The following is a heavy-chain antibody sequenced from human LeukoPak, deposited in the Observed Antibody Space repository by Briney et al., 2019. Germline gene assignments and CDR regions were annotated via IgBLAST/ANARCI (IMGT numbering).Heavy chain of an antibody. CDR3: ARDLNRLGIAAAAIFDY. D-gene: IGHD6-13*01. CDR1: GYTFTSYY. J-gene: IGHJ4*02. CDR2: INPSGGST. V-gene: IGHV1-46*01. Sequence: ASVKVSCKASGYTFTSYYMHWVRQAPGQGLEWMGIINPSGGSTSYAQKFQGRVTMTRDTSTSTVYMELSSLRSEDTAVYYCARDLNRLGIAAAAIFDYWGQGTLVTVSS.